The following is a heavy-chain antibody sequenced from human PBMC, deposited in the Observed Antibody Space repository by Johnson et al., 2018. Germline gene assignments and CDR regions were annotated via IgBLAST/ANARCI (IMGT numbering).Heavy chain of an antibody. CDR1: GFTFSSYD. J-gene: IGHJ3*02. Sequence: VQLVQSGGGLVQPGGSLRLSCAACGFTFSSYDMHWVRKATGKGLEWVSALGAAGDTYNPGSVRGRFTISRENAKNSLYLQMNSLGGGDTAVYYCASGSNSSHPLYDAFDIWGQGTMVTVSS. V-gene: IGHV3-13*01. D-gene: IGHD6-13*01. CDR2: LGAAGDT. CDR3: ASGSNSSHPLYDAFDI.